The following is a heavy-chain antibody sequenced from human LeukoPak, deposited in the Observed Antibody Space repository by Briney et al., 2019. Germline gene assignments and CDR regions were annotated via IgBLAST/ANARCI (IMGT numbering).Heavy chain of an antibody. J-gene: IGHJ4*02. V-gene: IGHV3-7*01. D-gene: IGHD6-6*01. CDR2: IKQDGSEK. Sequence: PGGSLRLSCAASGFTFSSYWMRWVRQAPGKELEWVANIKQDGSEKYYVDSVKGRFSISRDNAKKSLYLQMNSLRAEDTAVYYCARLSIASPSTLDYWGPGTLVTVSS. CDR1: GFTFSSYW. CDR3: ARLSIASPSTLDY.